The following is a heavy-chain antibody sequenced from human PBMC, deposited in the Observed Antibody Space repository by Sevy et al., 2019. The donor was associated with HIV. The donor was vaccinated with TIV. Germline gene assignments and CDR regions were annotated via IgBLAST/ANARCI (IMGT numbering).Heavy chain of an antibody. V-gene: IGHV3-30*18. CDR1: GFAFSDYA. J-gene: IGHJ6*02. Sequence: GGSLRLSCAASGFAFSDYAMRWVRQAPGKGLEWVAAISYAGVNRYFENSVKGRFTVSKANSKNTLYLEMNSMRAEDTVVDYCAKAHADCSGGTCYTAHYYYDMDVWGRGATVTVSS. D-gene: IGHD2-15*01. CDR2: ISYAGVNR. CDR3: AKAHADCSGGTCYTAHYYYDMDV.